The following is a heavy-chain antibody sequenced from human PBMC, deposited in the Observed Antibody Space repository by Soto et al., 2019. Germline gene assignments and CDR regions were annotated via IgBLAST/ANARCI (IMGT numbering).Heavy chain of an antibody. J-gene: IGHJ3*02. Sequence: QLQLQESGPGLVKPSETLSLTCTVSGGSISSSSYYWGWIRQPPGKGLEWIGSIYYSGSTYYNPSLKSRVTISVDTSKNQFPLKLSSVTAADTAVYYCVPGRSSYSSGTDAFDIWGQGTMVTVSS. D-gene: IGHD6-19*01. CDR2: IYYSGST. CDR3: VPGRSSYSSGTDAFDI. CDR1: GGSISSSSYY. V-gene: IGHV4-39*01.